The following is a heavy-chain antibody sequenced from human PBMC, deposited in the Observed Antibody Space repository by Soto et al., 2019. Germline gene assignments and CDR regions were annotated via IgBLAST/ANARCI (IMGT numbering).Heavy chain of an antibody. J-gene: IGHJ4*02. D-gene: IGHD5-12*01. V-gene: IGHV3-30-3*01. CDR1: GFTFSSYA. CDR3: ASLAVVATILDY. Sequence: QVQLVESGGGVVQPGRSLRLSCAASGFTFSSYAMHWVRQAPGKGLEWVAVISYDGSNKYYADSVKGRFTISRDNSKNTLYLQMNSLRAEDTAVYYCASLAVVATILDYWGQGTLVTVSS. CDR2: ISYDGSNK.